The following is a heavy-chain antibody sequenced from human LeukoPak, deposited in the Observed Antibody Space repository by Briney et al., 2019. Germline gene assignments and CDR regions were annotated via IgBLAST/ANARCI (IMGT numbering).Heavy chain of an antibody. Sequence: TGGSLRLSCAASGFTFTNYALHWVRQAPGKGLEWVAVISYDGTNKYYADSVKGRFTISRDNSKNTLSLQMNSLRAEDTALYYCARGFVLGAAKNYFDYWGQRALVTVSS. D-gene: IGHD2-21*02. CDR2: ISYDGTNK. CDR1: GFTFTNYA. V-gene: IGHV3-30-3*01. J-gene: IGHJ4*02. CDR3: ARGFVLGAAKNYFDY.